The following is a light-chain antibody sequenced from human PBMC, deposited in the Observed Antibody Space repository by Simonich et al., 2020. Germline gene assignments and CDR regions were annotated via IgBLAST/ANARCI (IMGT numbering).Light chain of an antibody. J-gene: IGLJ3*02. CDR1: SGSIARNY. Sequence: NFMLTQPHSVSASPGKTVTISCTRSSGSIARNYLQWYQPRPGSAPTTVIYEDNQRPSGVPDRFSGSIDSSSNSASLTISGLKTEDEADYYCQSYDSSNWVFGGGTKLTVL. CDR2: EDN. CDR3: QSYDSSNWV. V-gene: IGLV6-57*03.